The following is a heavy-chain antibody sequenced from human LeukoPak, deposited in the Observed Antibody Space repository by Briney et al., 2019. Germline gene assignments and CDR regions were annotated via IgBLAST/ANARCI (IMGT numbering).Heavy chain of an antibody. J-gene: IGHJ4*02. Sequence: PSETLSLTCTVSGGSVSSGSYYWSWIRQPPGKGLEWIGYIYYSGSTNYNPSLKSRVTISVDTSKNQFSLKLSSVTAADTAVYYCARVHTTVTTYYFDYWDQGTLVTVSS. V-gene: IGHV4-61*01. CDR2: IYYSGST. CDR1: GGSVSSGSYY. CDR3: ARVHTTVTTYYFDY. D-gene: IGHD4-17*01.